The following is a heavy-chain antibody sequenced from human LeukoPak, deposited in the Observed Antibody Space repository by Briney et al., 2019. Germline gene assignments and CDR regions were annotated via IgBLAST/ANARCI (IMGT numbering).Heavy chain of an antibody. CDR1: GGSISSSSYY. V-gene: IGHV4-39*07. CDR2: IYYSGST. CDR3: ARVFGELGDNWFDP. J-gene: IGHJ5*02. Sequence: SETLSLTCTVSGGSISSSSYYWGWIRQPPGKGLEWIGSIYYSGSTYYNPSLKSRATISVDRSKNQFSLKLSSVTAADTAVYYCARVFGELGDNWFDPWGQGTLVTVSS. D-gene: IGHD3-10*01.